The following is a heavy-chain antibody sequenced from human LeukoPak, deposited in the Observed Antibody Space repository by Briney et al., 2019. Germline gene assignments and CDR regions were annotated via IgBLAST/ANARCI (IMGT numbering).Heavy chain of an antibody. Sequence: SVKVSCKASGGTFSSYAISWVRQAPGQGLEWMGRIIPILGISNYAQKFQGRVTITADKSTSTAYMELSSLRSEDTAVYYRARDYARGTVTTNWGQGTMVTVSS. CDR3: ARDYARGTVTTN. CDR2: IIPILGIS. J-gene: IGHJ3*01. CDR1: GGTFSSYA. D-gene: IGHD4-17*01. V-gene: IGHV1-69*04.